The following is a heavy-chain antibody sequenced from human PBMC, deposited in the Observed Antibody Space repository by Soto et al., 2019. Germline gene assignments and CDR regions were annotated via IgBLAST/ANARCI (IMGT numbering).Heavy chain of an antibody. J-gene: IGHJ6*03. CDR3: ARGSRYSYGYDVHYYYYMDV. CDR2: IYHSGNT. CDR1: GGSISSYY. D-gene: IGHD5-18*01. V-gene: IGHV4-59*01. Sequence: QVQLQESGPGLVKPSETLSLTCSVSGGSISSYYWSWIRQPPGKGLEWIGYIYHSGNTNYNSSLKSRVTITVDTSKTQISLKLSSVTAADTAMYYCARGSRYSYGYDVHYYYYMDVWGRGTTVTVSS.